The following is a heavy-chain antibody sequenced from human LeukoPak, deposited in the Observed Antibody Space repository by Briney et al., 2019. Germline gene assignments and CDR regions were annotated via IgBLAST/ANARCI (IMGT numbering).Heavy chain of an antibody. J-gene: IGHJ4*02. V-gene: IGHV3-23*01. D-gene: IGHD3-3*01. CDR3: AKDDFGVVADY. Sequence: GGSLRLSCAASGFTFSSYAMSWVRQAPGKGLKCVSAISGSGGSTYYADSVKGRFTISRDNSKNTLYLQMNSLRAEDTAVYYCAKDDFGVVADYWGQGTLVTVSS. CDR1: GFTFSSYA. CDR2: ISGSGGST.